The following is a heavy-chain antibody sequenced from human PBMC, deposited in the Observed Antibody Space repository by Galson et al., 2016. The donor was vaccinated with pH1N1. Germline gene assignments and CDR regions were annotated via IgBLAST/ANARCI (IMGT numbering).Heavy chain of an antibody. CDR3: ARGAVMNAFAD. D-gene: IGHD3-16*01. CDR1: GYTFTSFG. V-gene: IGHV1-18*01. J-gene: IGHJ3*01. CDR2: INAHNGHT. Sequence: SVKVSCKASGYTFTSFGITWVRQAPGQGLEWMGWINAHNGHTDYAQRLQGRVAMTTDTSTSTAYMELRSLGSDDTAVYFCARGAVMNAFADWGQGTVVTVSS.